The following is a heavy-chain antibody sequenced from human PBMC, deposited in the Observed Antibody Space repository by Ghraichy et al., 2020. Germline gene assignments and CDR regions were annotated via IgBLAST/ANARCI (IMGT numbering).Heavy chain of an antibody. CDR1: GVSIRSYY. Sequence: SETLSLTCAVSGVSIRSYYWSWIRQPAGKGLEWIGRIYTSGSTNYNPSLKSRATMSLDTSKNQFSLKLSSVTAADTAIYYCASTHYDFWSDSRGDIFDYWGQGTVVTVSS. CDR2: IYTSGST. CDR3: ASTHYDFWSDSRGDIFDY. V-gene: IGHV4-4*07. D-gene: IGHD3-3*01. J-gene: IGHJ4*02.